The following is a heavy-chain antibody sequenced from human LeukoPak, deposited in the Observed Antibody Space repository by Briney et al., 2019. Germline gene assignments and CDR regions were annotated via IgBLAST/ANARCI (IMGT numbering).Heavy chain of an antibody. CDR3: ARGMVRGVNYRH. Sequence: PSETLSLTCTVSGGSISSYYWSWIRQPPGKGLEWIGEINHSGSTNYNPSLKSRVTISVDTSKNQFSLKLSSVTAADTAVYYCARGMVRGVNYRHWGQGTLVTVSS. CDR1: GGSISSYY. J-gene: IGHJ4*02. D-gene: IGHD3-10*01. CDR2: INHSGST. V-gene: IGHV4-34*01.